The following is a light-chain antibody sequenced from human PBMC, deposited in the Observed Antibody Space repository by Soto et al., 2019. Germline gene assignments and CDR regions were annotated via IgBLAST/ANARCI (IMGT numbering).Light chain of an antibody. V-gene: IGLV1-40*01. Sequence: QSVLTQPPSVSGAPGQRVTLSCTGGSSNFGAGYDVHWYQQLPGTAPKLLIHTNTNRPSGVPDRFSGSKSDTSAALAITGLQAEDEADYYCQSYDSSLSRHVFGTGTKLTVL. CDR3: QSYDSSLSRHV. J-gene: IGLJ1*01. CDR1: SSNFGAGYD. CDR2: TNT.